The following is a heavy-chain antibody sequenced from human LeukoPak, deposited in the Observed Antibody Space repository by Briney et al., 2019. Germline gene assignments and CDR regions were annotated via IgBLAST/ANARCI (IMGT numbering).Heavy chain of an antibody. J-gene: IGHJ6*04. CDR1: GGTFSSYA. CDR2: IIPIFGTA. D-gene: IGHD3-10*01. CDR3: ARSYYGSGVPYGMDV. Sequence: GSSVKVSCKASGGTFSSYAISWVRQAPGQGLEWMGGIIPIFGTANYAQKFQGRVTITADESTSTAYMELSSLRSEDTAVYYCARSYYGSGVPYGMDVWGKGTTVTVSS. V-gene: IGHV1-69*01.